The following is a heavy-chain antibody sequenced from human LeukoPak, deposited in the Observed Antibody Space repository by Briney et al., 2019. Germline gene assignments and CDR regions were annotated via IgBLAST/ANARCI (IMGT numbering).Heavy chain of an antibody. J-gene: IGHJ2*01. CDR3: ARPHRGEPSGGYRPGLSWYFDL. CDR1: GGSISSSNW. V-gene: IGHV4-4*02. D-gene: IGHD5-12*01. CDR2: IYHSGST. Sequence: SETLSLTCAVSGGSISSSNWWSWVRQPPGKGLEWIGEIYHSGSTNYNPSLKSRVTISVDKSKNQFSLKLSSVTAADTAVYYCARPHRGEPSGGYRPGLSWYFDLWGRGTLVTVSS.